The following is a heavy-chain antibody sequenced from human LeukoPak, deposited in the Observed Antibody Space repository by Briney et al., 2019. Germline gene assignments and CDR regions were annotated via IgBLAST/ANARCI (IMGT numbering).Heavy chain of an antibody. CDR2: VYHSGGT. CDR1: GGSISGYY. J-gene: IGHJ5*02. V-gene: IGHV4-59*01. CDR3: ARDNADYASGGDWFDP. D-gene: IGHD3-10*01. Sequence: SETLSLTCTVSGGSISGYYWTWIRQPPGKGLEWIGYVYHSGGTSYNPSLKSRVTIAVDTSKNQFSLKLTSVTAADTAVYYCARDNADYASGGDWFDPWAREPWSPSPQ.